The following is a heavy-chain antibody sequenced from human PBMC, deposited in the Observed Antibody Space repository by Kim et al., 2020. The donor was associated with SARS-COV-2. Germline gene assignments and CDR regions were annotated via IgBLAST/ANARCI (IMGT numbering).Heavy chain of an antibody. CDR3: ARQEGMWAFNI. J-gene: IGHJ3*02. CDR2: T. Sequence: TNSTPSLKSRVTISIDTSKSHFSLKLSSVTAADTAVYYCARQEGMWAFNIWGQGTMVTVSS. D-gene: IGHD2-21*01. V-gene: IGHV4-59*08.